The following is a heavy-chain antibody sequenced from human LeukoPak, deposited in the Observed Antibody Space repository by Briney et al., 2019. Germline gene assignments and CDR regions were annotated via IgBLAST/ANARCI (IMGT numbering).Heavy chain of an antibody. J-gene: IGHJ6*03. CDR3: ARATRGGVLRYFDWSHWGSPYYYYYMDV. CDR1: GYTFTSYY. Sequence: ASVKVSCKASGYTFTSYYMHWVRQAPGLGLEWMGIINPSGGSTSYAQKFQGRVTMTRDTSTSTVYMELSSLRSEDTAVYYCARATRGGVLRYFDWSHWGSPYYYYYMDVWGKGTTVTISS. D-gene: IGHD3-9*01. CDR2: INPSGGST. V-gene: IGHV1-46*01.